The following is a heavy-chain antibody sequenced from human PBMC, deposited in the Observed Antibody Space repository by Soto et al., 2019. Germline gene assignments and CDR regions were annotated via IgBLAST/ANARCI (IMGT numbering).Heavy chain of an antibody. CDR1: GGTFSTYN. V-gene: IGHV1-69*02. J-gene: IGHJ3*02. Sequence: SVKVSCKASGGTFSTYNINWVRQAPGQGLEWMGRIIPMIGIENYAQKFQGRVTITADKSTSTAYMELSGLRSEDTAVYYCARGTPSQAFDIWGQGTMVTVSS. CDR3: ARGTPSQAFDI. CDR2: IIPMIGIE.